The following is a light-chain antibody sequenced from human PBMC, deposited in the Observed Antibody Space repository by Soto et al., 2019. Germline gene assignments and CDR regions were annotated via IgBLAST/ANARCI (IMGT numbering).Light chain of an antibody. CDR1: QSVSTY. V-gene: IGKV1-39*01. CDR3: QQTYNSPWT. Sequence: DIQMTQSPSSLSASVGDRVTITCRASQSVSTYLNWYHQKPGKAPKLLIYAASSLQVGVPSRFSGSGSGTDFTLTISSLQPEDFATYFCQQTYNSPWTFGQGTTVDFK. J-gene: IGKJ1*01. CDR2: AAS.